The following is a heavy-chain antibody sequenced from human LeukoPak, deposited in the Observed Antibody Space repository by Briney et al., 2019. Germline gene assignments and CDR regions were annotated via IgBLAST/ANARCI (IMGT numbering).Heavy chain of an antibody. Sequence: ASVKVSCKASGGTFISYAISWVRQAPGQGLEWMGGIIPIFGTANYAQKFQGRVTITADESTSTAYMELSSLRSEDTAVYYCGGPYCGGDCYPAGNYYYGMDVWGQGTTVTVSS. CDR3: GGPYCGGDCYPAGNYYYGMDV. V-gene: IGHV1-69*13. D-gene: IGHD2-21*02. CDR2: IIPIFGTA. J-gene: IGHJ6*02. CDR1: GGTFISYA.